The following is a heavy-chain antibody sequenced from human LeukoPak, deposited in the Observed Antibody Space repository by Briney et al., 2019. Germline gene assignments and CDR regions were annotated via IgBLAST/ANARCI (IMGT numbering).Heavy chain of an antibody. CDR1: GFTFSSYA. CDR2: LSGSGGST. D-gene: IGHD3-10*01. Sequence: PGGFLSLSCAASGFTFSSYAMSWVRQAPGKGLEWVSALSGSGGSTSYADSVKGRFTISRDNSKNTLFLQMNSLRAEDTAVYYCAKFVSSHEEPFIWFGEFLGGMDVWGQGTTVTVSS. CDR3: AKFVSSHEEPFIWFGEFLGGMDV. J-gene: IGHJ6*02. V-gene: IGHV3-23*01.